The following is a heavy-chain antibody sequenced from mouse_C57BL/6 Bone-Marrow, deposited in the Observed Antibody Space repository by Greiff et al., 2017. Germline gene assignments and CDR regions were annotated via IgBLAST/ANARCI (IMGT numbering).Heavy chain of an antibody. Sequence: QVQLQQPGTELVKPGASVTLSCKASGYTFTSYWMHWVKQRPGQGLEWIGNINPSNGGTNYNEKFKSKATLTVDKSSSTAYMQLSSLTSEDSAVYYCARGWLLRAWFAYWGQGTLVTVSA. CDR2: INPSNGGT. CDR1: GYTFTSYW. J-gene: IGHJ3*01. V-gene: IGHV1-53*01. CDR3: ARGWLLRAWFAY. D-gene: IGHD2-3*01.